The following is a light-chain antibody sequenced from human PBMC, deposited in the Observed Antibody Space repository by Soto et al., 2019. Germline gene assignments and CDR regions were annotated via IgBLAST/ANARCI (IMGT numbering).Light chain of an antibody. Sequence: DIQMTQSPSSVSASVGDRVTITCRASQGISSWLVWYQQKPGKAPKLLIYAASSLQSGIPSRFSGSGSGTDFTLTISKLDPEDFAVYYCQHYDSAHYTFGQGTKLEIK. J-gene: IGKJ2*01. CDR1: QGISSW. V-gene: IGKV1-12*01. CDR2: AAS. CDR3: QHYDSAHYT.